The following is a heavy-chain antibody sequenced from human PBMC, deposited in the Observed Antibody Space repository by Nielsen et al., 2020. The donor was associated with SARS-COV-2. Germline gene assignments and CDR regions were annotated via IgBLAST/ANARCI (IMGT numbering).Heavy chain of an antibody. Sequence: GGSLRLSCAASGFTFSSYAMSWVRQAPGKGLEWVSSISSSSTYIYYADSVKGRFTISRDNAKNSLYLQMNSLRAEDTAVYYCARGREGKLLWFGELVAHYGMDVWGQGTTVTVSS. CDR2: ISSSSTYI. D-gene: IGHD3-10*01. V-gene: IGHV3-21*01. CDR3: ARGREGKLLWFGELVAHYGMDV. CDR1: GFTFSSYA. J-gene: IGHJ6*02.